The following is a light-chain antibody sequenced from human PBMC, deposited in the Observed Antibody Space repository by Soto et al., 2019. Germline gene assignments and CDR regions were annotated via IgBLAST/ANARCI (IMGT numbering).Light chain of an antibody. Sequence: DIQMTQSPSSLSASVGDRVTITCRASQGISNYLAWYQQKPGKVPKLLIHAASTLQSGVPSRFSGSGSGTDFTLTISSLQPEDVATYYCQKYNSAPQDTFGGGTKVEIK. J-gene: IGKJ4*01. CDR1: QGISNY. CDR3: QKYNSAPQDT. CDR2: AAS. V-gene: IGKV1-27*01.